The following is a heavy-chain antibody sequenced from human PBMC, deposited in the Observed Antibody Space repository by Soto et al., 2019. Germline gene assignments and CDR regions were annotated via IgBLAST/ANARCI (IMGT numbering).Heavy chain of an antibody. CDR2: ISWNSGSI. CDR3: AKDMGGAAGPSDFDY. Sequence: GGSLRLSCAASGFTFDDYAMHWVRQAPGKGLEWVSGISWNSGSIGYADSVKGRFTISRDNAKNSLYLQMNSLRAEDTALYYCAKDMGGAAGPSDFDYWGQGTLVTVSS. CDR1: GFTFDDYA. J-gene: IGHJ4*02. V-gene: IGHV3-9*01. D-gene: IGHD6-13*01.